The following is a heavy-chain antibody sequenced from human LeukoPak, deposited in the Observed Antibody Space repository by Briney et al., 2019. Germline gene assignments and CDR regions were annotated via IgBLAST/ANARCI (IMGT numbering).Heavy chain of an antibody. V-gene: IGHV5-51*01. CDR3: ARRFGRTTDY. J-gene: IGHJ4*02. CDR1: GYTFTNHW. CDR2: IYPGDSDT. Sequence: GESLKISCKGSGYTFTNHWIAWVRQMSGKGLEWMGTIYPGDSDTRYSSSFQGQVTISADKSISTAYLQWSSLKASDTAMYYCARRFGRTTDYWGQGTLVTVSS. D-gene: IGHD1-1*01.